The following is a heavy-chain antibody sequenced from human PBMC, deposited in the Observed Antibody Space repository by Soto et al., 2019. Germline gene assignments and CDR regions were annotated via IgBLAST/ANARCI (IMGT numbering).Heavy chain of an antibody. CDR1: GYTITSYG. V-gene: IGHV1-18*01. J-gene: IGHJ4*02. CDR2: ISAYNGNT. Sequence: ASVKVSCKASGYTITSYGISWVRQAPGQGLEWMGWISAYNGNTNYAQKLQGRVTMTTDTSTSTAYMDSLGAEDTAVYYCARGPKGRYGVDYWGQGTLVTVSS. D-gene: IGHD1-20*01. CDR3: ARGPKGRYGVDY.